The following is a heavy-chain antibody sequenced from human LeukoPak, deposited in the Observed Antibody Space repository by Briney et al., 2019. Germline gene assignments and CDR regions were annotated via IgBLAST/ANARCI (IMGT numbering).Heavy chain of an antibody. Sequence: GGSLRLSCAASGFTFSTYAFSWVRQAPGKRLEWVSAIRTTGDTHYPDSVKGRFAMSREDAKNSVHLQMNTLRAGDTAVYYCARGVSYYYDNSGHPGWYFDLWGRGTLVTVSS. J-gene: IGHJ2*01. CDR1: GFTFSTYA. CDR2: IRTTGDT. D-gene: IGHD3-22*01. V-gene: IGHV3-13*01. CDR3: ARGVSYYYDNSGHPGWYFDL.